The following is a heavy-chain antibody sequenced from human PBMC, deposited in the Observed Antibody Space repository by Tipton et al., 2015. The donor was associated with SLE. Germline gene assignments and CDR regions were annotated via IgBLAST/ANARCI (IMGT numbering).Heavy chain of an antibody. CDR3: ARGGTGDGRNPFDP. J-gene: IGHJ5*02. CDR1: GDSISDGDYY. V-gene: IGHV4-31*03. CDR2: INHGGST. D-gene: IGHD4-23*01. Sequence: TLSLTCTVSGDSISDGDYYWSWIRQHPGKGLEWLGEINHGGSTNYNPSLKSRVTISVDTSKNQFSLKLSSVTAADTAVYYCARGGTGDGRNPFDPWGQGTLVTVSS.